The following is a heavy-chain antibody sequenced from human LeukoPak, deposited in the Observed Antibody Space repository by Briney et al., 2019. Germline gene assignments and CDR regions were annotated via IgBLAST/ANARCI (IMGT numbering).Heavy chain of an antibody. V-gene: IGHV3-23*01. CDR1: GFTFSSYA. Sequence: PGGSLRLSCAASGFTFSSYAMSWVRQAPGKGLEWVSAISGSGGSTYYADSVKGRFTISRDNSKNTLYLQMNSLRAEDTAVYYCAKDLRLRELKGNYCSSTSCSLENWFDPWGQGTLVTVSS. D-gene: IGHD2-2*01. CDR3: AKDLRLRELKGNYCSSTSCSLENWFDP. J-gene: IGHJ5*02. CDR2: ISGSGGST.